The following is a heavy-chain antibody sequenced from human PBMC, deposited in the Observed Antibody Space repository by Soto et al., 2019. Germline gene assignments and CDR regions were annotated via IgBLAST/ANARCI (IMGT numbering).Heavy chain of an antibody. D-gene: IGHD1-26*01. V-gene: IGHV1-69*01. CDR2: IMPLYAKP. CDR1: GGTFNTYT. CDR3: ASLNNWSSGDGRIDV. J-gene: IGHJ6*02. Sequence: QVQLVQSGAEVKKPGSSVKVACKASGGTFNTYTISWVRQVPGQGLEWMGGIMPLYAKPTYAQPFLGRLTIAADEHTSTVYMELSSLRSEDTALYYCASLNNWSSGDGRIDVWGRVTAVSVSS.